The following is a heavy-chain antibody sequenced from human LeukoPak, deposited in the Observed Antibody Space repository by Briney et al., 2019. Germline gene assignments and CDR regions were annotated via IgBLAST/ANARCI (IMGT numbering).Heavy chain of an antibody. CDR1: GFTFDDFV. V-gene: IGHV3-49*03. D-gene: IGHD3-22*01. Sequence: GGSLRLSCTASGFTFDDFVMSWFRQAPGKGLEWVGFSRSKAYVGTTEYAASVKGRFTTPRDDSKSIAYLQMNSLKTEDTAVYYCTRESYEGYFDYWGQGTLVTVSS. CDR2: SRSKAYVGTT. J-gene: IGHJ4*02. CDR3: TRESYEGYFDY.